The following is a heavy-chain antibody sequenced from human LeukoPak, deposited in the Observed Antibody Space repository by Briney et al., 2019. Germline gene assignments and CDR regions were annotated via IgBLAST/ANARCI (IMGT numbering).Heavy chain of an antibody. Sequence: GGSLRLSCAASGFTFSNYWMHWVRQAPGKGLVWVSRINSDGSSTSYADSVKGRFTISRDNAKNTLYLQMNSLRAEDTAVYYCASLGYCSGGSCYPWGQGTLVTVSS. V-gene: IGHV3-74*01. D-gene: IGHD2-15*01. CDR3: ASLGYCSGGSCYP. J-gene: IGHJ5*02. CDR2: INSDGSST. CDR1: GFTFSNYW.